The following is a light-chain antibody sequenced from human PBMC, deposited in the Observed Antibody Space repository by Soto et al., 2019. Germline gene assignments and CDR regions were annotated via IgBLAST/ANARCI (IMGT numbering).Light chain of an antibody. J-gene: IGLJ1*01. CDR2: DVN. CDR1: SSDVGGYNF. Sequence: QSALTQPASVSGSPGQSITISCTGTSSDVGGYNFVSWYQQHPGKVPKLMIFDVNRRPSGVSDRFSGSKSGNTASLTISGLQAEDECDYYCCSYTRSSTHVLGSGTKGTVL. V-gene: IGLV2-14*03. CDR3: CSYTRSSTHV.